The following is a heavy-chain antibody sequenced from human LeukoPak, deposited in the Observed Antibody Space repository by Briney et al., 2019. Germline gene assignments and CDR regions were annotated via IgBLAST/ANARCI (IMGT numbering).Heavy chain of an antibody. V-gene: IGHV3-30*03. J-gene: IGHJ4*02. CDR2: ISYDGSNK. CDR1: GFTFSSYG. Sequence: QPGRSLRLSCAASGFTFSSYGMHWVRQAPGKGLEWVAVISYDGSNKYYADSVKGRFTISRDNSKNTLYLQMNSLRAEDTAVYYCATAPLYSSSWYFRGYFDDWGQGTLVTVSS. D-gene: IGHD6-13*01. CDR3: ATAPLYSSSWYFRGYFDD.